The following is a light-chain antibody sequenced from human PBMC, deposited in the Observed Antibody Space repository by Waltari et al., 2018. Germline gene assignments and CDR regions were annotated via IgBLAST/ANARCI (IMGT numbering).Light chain of an antibody. CDR1: NSDIGSYNF. V-gene: IGLV2-14*01. CDR2: EVS. Sequence: LTQPASVSGSPGQSITISCTGTNSDIGSYNFVSWYQQHPNKVPKLVLYEVSNRPSGVPDRFSGSKSGTSASLAISGLRSEDEADYYCAAWDDSLSGRVFGGGTKVTVL. J-gene: IGLJ3*02. CDR3: AAWDDSLSGRV.